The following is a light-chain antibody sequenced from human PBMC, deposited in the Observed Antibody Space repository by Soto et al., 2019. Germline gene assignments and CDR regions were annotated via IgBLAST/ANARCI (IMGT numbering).Light chain of an antibody. CDR1: QDISSY. J-gene: IGKJ2*01. CDR2: DAA. CDR3: QQLNSYPRT. Sequence: ILLPQTRSSLSASVGARVTITCLASQDISSYLAWYQQTPGKAPILLIYDAATLQSGVPSRFSGSGSGTDFTLTISSLQPEDFATYYCQQLNSYPRTLGQGTKVDIK. V-gene: IGKV1-9*01.